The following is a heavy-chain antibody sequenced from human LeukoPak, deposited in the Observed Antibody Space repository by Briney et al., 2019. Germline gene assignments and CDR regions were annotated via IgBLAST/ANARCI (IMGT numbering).Heavy chain of an antibody. CDR2: MNPTSGDT. V-gene: IGHV1-8*01. D-gene: IGHD2-21*01. CDR1: GYTFSDYD. CDR3: ARVVIKAFYYYYMDV. Sequence: GASVKVSRKASGYTFSDYDVNWVRQAPGQGLEWMGWMNPTSGDTGYAQKFQGRVTMTRSMSKNTAYMELSRLRSEDTAVYFCARVVIKAFYYYYMDVWGKGTT. J-gene: IGHJ6*03.